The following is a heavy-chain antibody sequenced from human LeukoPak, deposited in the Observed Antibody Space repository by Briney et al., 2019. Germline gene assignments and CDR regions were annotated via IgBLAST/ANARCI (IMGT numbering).Heavy chain of an antibody. CDR3: ARGCPYYDSSGYYLAPQPFDY. J-gene: IGHJ4*02. CDR1: GDSISSYY. V-gene: IGHV4-34*01. D-gene: IGHD3-22*01. CDR2: INHSGST. Sequence: SETLSLTCTVSGDSISSYYWSWIRQPPGKGLEWIGEINHSGSTNYNPSLKSRVTISVDTSKNQFSLKLSSVTAADTAVYYCARGCPYYDSSGYYLAPQPFDYWGQGTLVTVSS.